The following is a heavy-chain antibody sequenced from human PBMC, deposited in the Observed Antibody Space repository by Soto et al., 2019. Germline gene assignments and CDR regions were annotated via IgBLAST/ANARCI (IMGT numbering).Heavy chain of an antibody. CDR1: QFIFSNYG. CDR3: AKDAYYYDGSASYFSRPRSIYYYYAMDV. Sequence: GGSLRLSCAASQFIFSNYGMHWVRQAPGKGLEWVAVISYDGSNRYYADSVKGRFTISRDNSKNTLYLQMDSLRAEDTAVYYCAKDAYYYDGSASYFSRPRSIYYYYAMDVWGQGTTVTVS. J-gene: IGHJ6*02. V-gene: IGHV3-30*18. D-gene: IGHD3-22*01. CDR2: ISYDGSNR.